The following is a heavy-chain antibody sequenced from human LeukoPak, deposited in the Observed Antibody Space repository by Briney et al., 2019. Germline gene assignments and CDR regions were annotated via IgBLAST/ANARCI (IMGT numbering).Heavy chain of an antibody. J-gene: IGHJ4*02. D-gene: IGHD2-21*02. CDR3: ARGSYCGGDCYPDFDY. CDR2: IYYSGST. Sequence: PSETLSLTCTVSGGSISSYYWSWIRQPPGKGLEWIGYIYYSGSTNYNPSLKSRVTISVDTSKNQFSLKLSSVTAADTAVYYRARGSYCGGDCYPDFDYWGQGTLVTVSS. V-gene: IGHV4-59*08. CDR1: GGSISSYY.